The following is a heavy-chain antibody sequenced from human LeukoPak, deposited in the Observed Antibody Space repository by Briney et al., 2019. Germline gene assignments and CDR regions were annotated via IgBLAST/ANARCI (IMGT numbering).Heavy chain of an antibody. D-gene: IGHD3-16*01. J-gene: IGHJ4*02. CDR1: GFPFSSYW. Sequence: GGPLRLSCAASGFPFSSYWVSWVREAPGKGREGVANIKQDGSEKYYVDSVKGRFTISRDNAKTSLYLQMNSLRAEDTALYYCASGRQLGYWGQGTLVTVSS. CDR3: ASGRQLGY. CDR2: IKQDGSEK. V-gene: IGHV3-7*01.